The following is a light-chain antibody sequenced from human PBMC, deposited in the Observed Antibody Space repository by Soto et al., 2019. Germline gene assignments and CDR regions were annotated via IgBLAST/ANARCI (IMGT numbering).Light chain of an antibody. J-gene: IGKJ5*01. V-gene: IGKV3-20*01. Sequence: PGDRSDRSCKPSRTISSSYLAWYQQRPGQAPRLLIYGASSRATGIPDRFSGSGSGTDFTLTISRLEPEDFAVYYCQQHGSSPITFDQGTRLEI. CDR2: GAS. CDR1: RTISSSY. CDR3: QQHGSSPIT.